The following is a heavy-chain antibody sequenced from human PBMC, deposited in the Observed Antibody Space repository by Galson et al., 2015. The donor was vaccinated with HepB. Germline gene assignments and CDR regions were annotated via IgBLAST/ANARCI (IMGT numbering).Heavy chain of an antibody. CDR3: VKEQTNHYFDY. V-gene: IGHV3-30*04. Sequence: SLRLSCAASGFAFNSHHMHWVRQAPGQGLEWVAAISFDGSNEFYADSVKGRFTVSRDNSKSILYLQMSSLRFEDTALYYCVKEQTNHYFDYWGQGTLITVSS. D-gene: IGHD1-14*01. CDR1: GFAFNSHH. J-gene: IGHJ4*02. CDR2: ISFDGSNE.